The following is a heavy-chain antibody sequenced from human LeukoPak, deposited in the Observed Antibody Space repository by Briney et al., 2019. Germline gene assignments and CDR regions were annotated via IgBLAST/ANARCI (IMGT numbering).Heavy chain of an antibody. CDR2: ASASGTP. V-gene: IGHV3-23*01. D-gene: IGHD6-19*01. CDR1: GFSFSRYF. J-gene: IGHJ4*02. CDR3: AKPLRIAVAGFFDS. Sequence: GGSLRLSCAASGFSFSRYFMNWVRQAPGKGLEWVAAASASGTPYYADSVKGRFTISRDNSRNTLYLQMNSLSADDTAVYYCAKPLRIAVAGFFDSWGQGSLVAVSS.